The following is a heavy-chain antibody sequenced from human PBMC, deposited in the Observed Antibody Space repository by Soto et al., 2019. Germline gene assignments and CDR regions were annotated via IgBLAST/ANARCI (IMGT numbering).Heavy chain of an antibody. D-gene: IGHD4-17*01. Sequence: QVHLVQSGAEVKKPGASVKVSCKASGYTFTSYGITWVRQAPGQGLEGMGWISAHNGNTDYAQKLQGRVIVTRDTSTSTAYMELRRLISDDTAVYYCARGTYGDYWGQGALVTVSS. V-gene: IGHV1-18*01. CDR1: GYTFTSYG. CDR2: ISAHNGNT. J-gene: IGHJ4*02. CDR3: ARGTYGDY.